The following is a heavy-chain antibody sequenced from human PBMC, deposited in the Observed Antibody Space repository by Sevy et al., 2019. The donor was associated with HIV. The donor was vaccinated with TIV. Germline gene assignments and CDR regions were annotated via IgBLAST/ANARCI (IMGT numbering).Heavy chain of an antibody. CDR3: ARGSDYFDSSGANFEY. D-gene: IGHD3-22*01. V-gene: IGHV3-33*01. CDR1: GFSFSNYG. CDR2: IWYDGSSK. Sequence: GGSLRLSCAASGFSFSNYGMNWVRQAPGKGLEWVALIWYDGSSKYYADSVKGRLTISRDNSKNTLSLQMNSLRAEDTAVYYCARGSDYFDSSGANFEYWGQGTLVTVSS. J-gene: IGHJ4*02.